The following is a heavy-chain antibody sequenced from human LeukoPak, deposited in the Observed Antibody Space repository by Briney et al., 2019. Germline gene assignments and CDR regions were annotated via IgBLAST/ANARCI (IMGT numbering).Heavy chain of an antibody. V-gene: IGHV3-73*01. J-gene: IGHJ4*02. D-gene: IGHD2-15*01. CDR1: GFTFSDSA. CDR2: IRGIVNSYAT. Sequence: GGALKLSCAASGFTFSDSAIQWVRQAPGKGLEWVGRIRGIVNSYATAYAESVKGRFIFYRDDSKNTAYLQMNSLKTEDTAMYYCTGGSDYWGQGTLVTVSS. CDR3: TGGSDY.